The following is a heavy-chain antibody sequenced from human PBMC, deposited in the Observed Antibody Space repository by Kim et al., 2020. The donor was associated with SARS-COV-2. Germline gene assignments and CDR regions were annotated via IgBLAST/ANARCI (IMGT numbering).Heavy chain of an antibody. D-gene: IGHD6-19*01. Sequence: AYAASVKGRFTISRDDSKNTAYLQMNSLKTEDTAVYYCTRQDQSSGWDDYWGQGTLVTVSS. V-gene: IGHV3-73*01. CDR3: TRQDQSSGWDDY. J-gene: IGHJ4*02.